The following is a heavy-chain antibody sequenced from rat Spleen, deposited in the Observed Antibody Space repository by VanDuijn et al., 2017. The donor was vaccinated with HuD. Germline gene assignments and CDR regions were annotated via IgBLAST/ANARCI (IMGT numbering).Heavy chain of an antibody. V-gene: IGHV5-22*01. Sequence: EVQLVESGGGLVQPGRSLKLSCAASGFTFSDYYMAWVRQAPKKGLEWVASISYEGSSTYYGDSVKGRFTISRDNAKSTLYLLMNSLRSEDTATYYCATHGYYDGRGVMDAWGQGASVTVSS. CDR1: GFTFSDYY. D-gene: IGHD1-12*02. CDR3: ATHGYYDGRGVMDA. J-gene: IGHJ4*01. CDR2: ISYEGSST.